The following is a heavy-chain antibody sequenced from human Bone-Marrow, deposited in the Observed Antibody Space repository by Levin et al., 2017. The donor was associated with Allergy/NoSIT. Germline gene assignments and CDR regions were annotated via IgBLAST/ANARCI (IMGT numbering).Heavy chain of an antibody. J-gene: IGHJ4*02. D-gene: IGHD6-13*01. Sequence: GGSLRLSCAASGFTFSSYSMNWVRQAPGKGLEWVSSISSSSSYIYYADSVKGRFTISRDNAKNSLYLQMNSLRAEDTAVYYCARGSAAGTFDYWGQGTLVTVSS. CDR2: ISSSSSYI. CDR3: ARGSAAGTFDY. CDR1: GFTFSSYS. V-gene: IGHV3-21*01.